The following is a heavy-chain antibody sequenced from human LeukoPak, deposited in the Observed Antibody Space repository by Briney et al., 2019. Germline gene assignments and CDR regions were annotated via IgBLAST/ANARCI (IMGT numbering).Heavy chain of an antibody. Sequence: PGGSLRLSCAASGFTFSAYYMSWIRQAPGKGLEWVSYISTTGSIIYYADSVKGRFTIPRDNAKNSLYLQMNSLRAEDTAVYYCARDIHGSGSFHTFDPWAQGTLVTVSS. V-gene: IGHV3-11*04. CDR3: ARDIHGSGSFHTFDP. D-gene: IGHD3-10*01. CDR1: GFTFSAYY. J-gene: IGHJ5*02. CDR2: ISTTGSII.